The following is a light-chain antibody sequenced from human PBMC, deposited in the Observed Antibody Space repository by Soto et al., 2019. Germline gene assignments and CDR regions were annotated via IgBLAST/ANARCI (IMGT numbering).Light chain of an antibody. CDR1: SNDVGTYNL. CDR2: EAS. CDR3: CSYGRRVV. J-gene: IGLJ2*01. V-gene: IGLV2-23*01. Sequence: QSVLTQPASVSGSPGQSITISCTGISNDVGTYNLVSWYQHHPGKAPKLIIYEASTRPSGVPNRFSGSKSGNTASLTSSGRHAEDAAEYYCCSYGRRVVFGGGTKLTVL.